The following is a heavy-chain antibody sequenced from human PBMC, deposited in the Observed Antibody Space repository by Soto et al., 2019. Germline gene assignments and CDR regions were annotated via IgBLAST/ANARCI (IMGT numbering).Heavy chain of an antibody. D-gene: IGHD1-1*01. CDR3: ARGNNDWDFDY. V-gene: IGHV4-38-2*01. CDR2: IYHSGST. CDR1: GYSISSGYY. J-gene: IGHJ4*02. Sequence: SETLSLTCAVSGYSISSGYYWGWIRQPPGKGLEWIGSIYHSGSTYYNPSLKSRVTISVDTSKNQFSLKLSSVTAADTAVYYCARGNNDWDFDYWGQGTLVTVSS.